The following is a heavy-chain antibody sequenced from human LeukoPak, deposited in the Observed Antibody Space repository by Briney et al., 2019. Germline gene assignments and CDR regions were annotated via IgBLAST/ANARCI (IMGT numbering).Heavy chain of an antibody. CDR3: ARRVSRWLQLPPYFDH. CDR2: INHSGST. D-gene: IGHD5-12*01. Sequence: SETLSLTCAVYGGSFSGYYWSWIRQPPGKGLEWIGEINHSGSTNYNPSLKSRVTISVDTSKNQFSLKLSSVTAADTAVYYCARRVSRWLQLPPYFDHWGQGTLVTVSS. CDR1: GGSFSGYY. J-gene: IGHJ4*02. V-gene: IGHV4-34*01.